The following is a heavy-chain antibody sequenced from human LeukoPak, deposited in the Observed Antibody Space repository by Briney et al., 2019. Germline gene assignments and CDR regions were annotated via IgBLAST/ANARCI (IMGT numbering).Heavy chain of an antibody. D-gene: IGHD2-2*01. Sequence: GGSLRLSCAASGLTFSSYTMNWVRQAPGKGLQWVSSISRYSTDIYYADSMEGRFTISRDNAKNSLYLQMNSLRAEDTAVYYCARKTDDCSSTSCPLDYWGQGTLVTVSS. CDR1: GLTFSSYT. CDR2: ISRYSTDI. V-gene: IGHV3-21*01. J-gene: IGHJ4*02. CDR3: ARKTDDCSSTSCPLDY.